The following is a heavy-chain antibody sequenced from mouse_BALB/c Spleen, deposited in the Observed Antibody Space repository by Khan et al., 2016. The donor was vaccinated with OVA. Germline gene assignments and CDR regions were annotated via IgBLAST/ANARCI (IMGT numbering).Heavy chain of an antibody. CDR3: ARSTGKGAMDY. CDR2: IRNKANGYTT. J-gene: IGHJ4*01. V-gene: IGHV7-3*02. CDR1: GFTFTDYY. D-gene: IGHD4-1*02. Sequence: DVKLVESGGGLVQPGGSLRLSCATSGFTFTDYYMSWVRQPPGKALEWLGFIRNKANGYTTEYSASVKGRFTISRDNSQSILYLQMNTLRAEDSATYYCARSTGKGAMDYWGQGTSVTVSS.